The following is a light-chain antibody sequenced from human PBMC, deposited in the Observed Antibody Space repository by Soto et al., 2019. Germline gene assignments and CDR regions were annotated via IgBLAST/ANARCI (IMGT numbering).Light chain of an antibody. V-gene: IGLV1-40*01. CDR3: QSYDTRLRWV. J-gene: IGLJ2*01. CDR1: SSNFGANFD. CDR2: GDT. Sequence: QSVLTQPPSVSGAPGQRVTISCTGSSSNFGANFDAQWYQQFPGTAPKLLIYGDTIRPSGVPDRFSGSKSGTSASLAITGLQAEDEADYYCQSYDTRLRWVFGGGTQLTVL.